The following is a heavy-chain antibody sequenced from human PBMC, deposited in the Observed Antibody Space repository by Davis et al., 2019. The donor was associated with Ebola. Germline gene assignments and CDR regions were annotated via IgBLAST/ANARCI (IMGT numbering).Heavy chain of an antibody. V-gene: IGHV4-39*07. CDR1: GGSISSGGYY. CDR2: MYHNGMT. D-gene: IGHD3-10*01. Sequence: PSETLSLTCTVSGGSISSGGYYWGWIRQPPGKGLEWIGSMYHNGMTFYNPSLKSRVTISLDTSMNQFSLKLSSVTAADTAVYYCARGPYSPPGYYGSGSRSRFDPWGQGTLVTVSS. J-gene: IGHJ5*02. CDR3: ARGPYSPPGYYGSGSRSRFDP.